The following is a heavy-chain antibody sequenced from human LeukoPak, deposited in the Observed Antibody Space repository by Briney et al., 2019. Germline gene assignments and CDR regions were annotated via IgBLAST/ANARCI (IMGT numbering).Heavy chain of an antibody. Sequence: SETLSLTCAVSGLSISSYYWSWIRQPPGKGLEWIGYIYYSGSNNYNPSLKSRVTISVDTSKNQFSLKLSSVTAADTAVYYCARAGWEPYYFDYWGQGTLVTVSS. V-gene: IGHV4-59*01. D-gene: IGHD1-26*01. CDR2: IYYSGSN. J-gene: IGHJ4*02. CDR1: GLSISSYY. CDR3: ARAGWEPYYFDY.